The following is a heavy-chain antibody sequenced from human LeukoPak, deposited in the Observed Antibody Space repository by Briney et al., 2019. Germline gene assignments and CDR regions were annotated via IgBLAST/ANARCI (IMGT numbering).Heavy chain of an antibody. CDR2: ISSTGYI. CDR3: ARDTAIVKFDP. CDR1: GFTFNAYT. J-gene: IGHJ5*02. Sequence: GGSLRLSCAASGFTFNAYTINWVRQAPGKGLEWVSSISSTGYIYYSDSVKGGFTISRYNAKNSVYLQIDKPTAKDMSVYYCARDTAIVKFDPWGQGTLVTVSS. D-gene: IGHD5-18*01. V-gene: IGHV3-21*01.